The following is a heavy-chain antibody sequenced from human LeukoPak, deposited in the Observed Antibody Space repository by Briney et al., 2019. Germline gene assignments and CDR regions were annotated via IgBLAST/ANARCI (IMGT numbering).Heavy chain of an antibody. CDR3: ARDQYSYAHAAH. CDR2: IYSGGTT. V-gene: IGHV3-66*01. Sequence: PGGSQRLSCAASGFTVSSNYMSWVRQAPGKGLEWVSVIYSGGTTYYADSVKGRFTISRDNSKNTQHLQMNSLRAEDTAVYYCARDQYSYAHAAHWGQGSLVSVSS. J-gene: IGHJ4*02. D-gene: IGHD5-18*01. CDR1: GFTVSSNY.